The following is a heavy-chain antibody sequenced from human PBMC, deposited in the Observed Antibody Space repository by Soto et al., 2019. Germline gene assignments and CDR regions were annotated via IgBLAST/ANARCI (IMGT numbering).Heavy chain of an antibody. CDR1: GFTFSGSA. Sequence: HPGGSLRLSCAASGFTFSGSAMHWVRQASGKGLEWVGRIRRKANSYATAYAASVKGRFTISRDDSKNTAYLQMNSLKTEDTAVYYCTRQRTGYPNWFDPWGQGTLVTVSS. CDR2: IRRKANSYAT. V-gene: IGHV3-73*01. J-gene: IGHJ5*02. D-gene: IGHD3-9*01. CDR3: TRQRTGYPNWFDP.